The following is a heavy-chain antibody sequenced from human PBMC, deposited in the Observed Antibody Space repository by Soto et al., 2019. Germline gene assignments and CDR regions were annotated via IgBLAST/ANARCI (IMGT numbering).Heavy chain of an antibody. D-gene: IGHD5-12*01. CDR3: ARYGDGFDNFYFDY. CDR2: ITDMGST. Sequence: SETLSLTCTVSGGSVSDHYWSWIRQPPGKGLEWIGYITDMGSTNNNPSFKSRVTISIDASKRQFSLKLSSVTAADTAVYYCARYGDGFDNFYFDYWGRGTLVTVS. J-gene: IGHJ4*02. CDR1: GGSVSDHY. V-gene: IGHV4-59*02.